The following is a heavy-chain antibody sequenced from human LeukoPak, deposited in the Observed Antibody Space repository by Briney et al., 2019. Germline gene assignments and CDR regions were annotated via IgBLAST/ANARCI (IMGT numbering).Heavy chain of an antibody. D-gene: IGHD2/OR15-2a*01. V-gene: IGHV1-24*01. CDR2: FDPGNGET. CDR1: GYSLTELS. CDR3: TGGTFYRLLDY. J-gene: IGHJ4*02. Sequence: ASVKVPCKVSGYSLTELSMHWVRQAPGKGLEWMGGFDPGNGETIFTKNFQGRVTTTDDTSTDTAYMELSSLRSEDTAVYYCTGGTFYRLLDYWGQGTLVTVSS.